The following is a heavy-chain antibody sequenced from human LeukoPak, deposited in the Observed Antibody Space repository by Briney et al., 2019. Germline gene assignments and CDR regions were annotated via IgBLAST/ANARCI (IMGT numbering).Heavy chain of an antibody. Sequence: PSETLSLTCTVSGGSISSSSYYWGWIRQPPGKGLEWIGSIYYSGSTYYNPSLKSRVTISVDTSKNQFSLKLSSVTAADTAVYYCARLSYYDILTGYYNGGRIDYWGQGTLVTVSS. D-gene: IGHD3-9*01. CDR1: GGSISSSSYY. CDR2: IYYSGST. J-gene: IGHJ4*02. CDR3: ARLSYYDILTGYYNGGRIDY. V-gene: IGHV4-39*01.